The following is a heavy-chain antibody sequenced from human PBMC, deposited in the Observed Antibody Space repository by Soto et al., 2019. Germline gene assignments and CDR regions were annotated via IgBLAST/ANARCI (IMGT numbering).Heavy chain of an antibody. CDR1: GGTFSSYT. V-gene: IGHV1-69*02. CDR2: IVPRLGFT. D-gene: IGHD5-12*01. Sequence: QVQLVQSGAEVKTPGSSVKVSCKASGGTFSSYTISWVRQAPGQGLEWVGRIVPRLGFTTYAQKFQGRVSLSADESTSVADLELSGLRSEDTAVYYCARARLGYGHFDLWGQGALVTVSS. J-gene: IGHJ2*01. CDR3: ARARLGYGHFDL.